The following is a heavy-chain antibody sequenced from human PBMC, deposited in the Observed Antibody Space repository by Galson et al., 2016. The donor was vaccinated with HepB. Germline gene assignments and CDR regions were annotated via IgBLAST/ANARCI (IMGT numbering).Heavy chain of an antibody. CDR3: AKGLYNDFWSGFPPYYDYVMDV. D-gene: IGHD3-3*01. V-gene: IGHV3-30*18. Sequence: SLRLSCAASGFTFSSYGMHWVRQAPGQGLEWVAVVSFDGSQKYYPDSVKGRFAISRDNSKNTLFLHVSSLSSEDTAVYYCAKGLYNDFWSGFPPYYDYVMDVWGQGTTVTVSS. CDR1: GFTFSSYG. CDR2: VSFDGSQK. J-gene: IGHJ6*02.